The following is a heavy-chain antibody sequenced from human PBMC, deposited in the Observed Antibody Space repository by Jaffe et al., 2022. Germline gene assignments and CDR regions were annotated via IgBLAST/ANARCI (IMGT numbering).Heavy chain of an antibody. CDR1: GFTVSSNY. V-gene: IGHV3-53*02. CDR2: IYSGGST. Sequence: EVQLVETGGGLIQPGGSLRLSCAASGFTVSSNYMSWVRQAPGKGLEWVSVIYSGGSTYYADSVKGRFTISRDNSKNTLYLQMNSLRAEDTAVYYCARGLRDRTPSYYMDVWGKGTTVTVSS. J-gene: IGHJ6*03. D-gene: IGHD5-12*01. CDR3: ARGLRDRTPSYYMDV.